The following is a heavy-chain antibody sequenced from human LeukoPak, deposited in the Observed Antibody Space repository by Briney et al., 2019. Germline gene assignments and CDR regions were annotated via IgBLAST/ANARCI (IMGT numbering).Heavy chain of an antibody. Sequence: ASVKVSCKACGYTFTSYYMHWVRQAPGQGLEWIGIINPSGGSISYAQKFQGRVTMTRDTSTSTVYMELSSLRSEDTAVYYCARDGNYDILAGCPANIWGQGTMVTVSS. CDR1: GYTFTSYY. J-gene: IGHJ3*02. V-gene: IGHV1-46*01. D-gene: IGHD3-9*01. CDR3: ARDGNYDILAGCPANI. CDR2: INPSGGSI.